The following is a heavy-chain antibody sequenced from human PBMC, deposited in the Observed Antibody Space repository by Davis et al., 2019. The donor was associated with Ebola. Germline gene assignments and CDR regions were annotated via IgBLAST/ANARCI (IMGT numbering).Heavy chain of an antibody. CDR2: ISSSGSTI. CDR3: ARARYFDWLFWAY. D-gene: IGHD3-9*01. J-gene: IGHJ4*02. CDR1: GGSISSS. Sequence: LSLTCAVSGGSISSSNWWSWIRQAPGKGLEWVSYISSSGSTIYYADSVKGRFTISRDNAKNSLYLQMNSLRAEDTAVYYCARARYFDWLFWAYWGQGTLVTVSS. V-gene: IGHV3-11*01.